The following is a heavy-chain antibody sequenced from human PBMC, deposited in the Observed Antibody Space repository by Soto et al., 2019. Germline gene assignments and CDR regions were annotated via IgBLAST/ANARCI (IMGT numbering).Heavy chain of an antibody. CDR1: GGSISSYY. V-gene: IGHV4-59*12. CDR3: GRLGNHDVFDM. CDR2: IYYSGST. J-gene: IGHJ3*02. Sequence: PSETLSLTCTVSGGSISSYYWSWIRQPPGKGLEWIGYIYYSGSTNYNPSLKSRVTISVDTSKNQFSLNLTSVTAADSALYYCGRLGNHDVFDMWGQGTMVT.